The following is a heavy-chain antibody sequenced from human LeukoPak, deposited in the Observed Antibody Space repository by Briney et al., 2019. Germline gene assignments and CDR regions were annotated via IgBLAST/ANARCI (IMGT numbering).Heavy chain of an antibody. CDR2: IYYSGST. Sequence: PSETLSLTCTVSGGCISSYYWSWIRRPPGKGLEWIGYIYYSGSTNYNPSLKSRVTISVDTSKNQFSLKLSSVTAADTAVYHCARCWDDILTGYYSPIGSCGHWGQGTLVTVSS. D-gene: IGHD3-9*01. CDR1: GGCISSYY. V-gene: IGHV4-59*08. J-gene: IGHJ4*02. CDR3: ARCWDDILTGYYSPIGSCGH.